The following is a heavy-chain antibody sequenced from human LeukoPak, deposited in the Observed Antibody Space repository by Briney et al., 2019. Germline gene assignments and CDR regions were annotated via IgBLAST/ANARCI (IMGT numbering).Heavy chain of an antibody. Sequence: GGSLRLSCAASGFTFSDTWMHWVRQAPGKGLVWVSRIRSDGSDTRYAESVKGRFTISRDNAKNTLYLQMNSLRAEDTAVYYCAREVFGEYTPWGQGTLVTVSS. J-gene: IGHJ5*02. V-gene: IGHV3-74*01. D-gene: IGHD3-10*01. CDR1: GFTFSDTW. CDR2: IRSDGSDT. CDR3: AREVFGEYTP.